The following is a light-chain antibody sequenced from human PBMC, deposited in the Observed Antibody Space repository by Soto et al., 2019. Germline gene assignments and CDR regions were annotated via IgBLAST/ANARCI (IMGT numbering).Light chain of an antibody. CDR1: SSDVGGYNY. J-gene: IGLJ2*01. Sequence: QSVLTQPPSASGSPGQSVTISCTGTSSDVGGYNYVSWYQQHPGKAPKLIISEVTKRPSGVPDRFSGSKSGSTASLTVSGLQAEDEADYYCSSYAGSNNYVIFGGGTQLTVL. CDR3: SSYAGSNNYVI. CDR2: EVT. V-gene: IGLV2-8*01.